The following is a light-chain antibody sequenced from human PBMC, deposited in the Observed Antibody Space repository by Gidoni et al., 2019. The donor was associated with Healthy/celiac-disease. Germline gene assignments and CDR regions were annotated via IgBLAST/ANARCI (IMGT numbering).Light chain of an antibody. J-gene: IGKJ2*01. CDR1: QSVSSY. Sequence: EIVLPQSPATLSLSPGERATRSCSASQSVSSYLDWYQQKPGQAPRLLIYDASNRATVIPSRFSGSGSGTDFTLTISSLEPEDFAVYYCQQRSNWPGTFGQGTKLEIK. CDR2: DAS. CDR3: QQRSNWPGT. V-gene: IGKV3-11*01.